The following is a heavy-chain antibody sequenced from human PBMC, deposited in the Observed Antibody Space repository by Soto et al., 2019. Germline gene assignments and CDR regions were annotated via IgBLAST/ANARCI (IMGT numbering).Heavy chain of an antibody. J-gene: IGHJ6*02. D-gene: IGHD6-19*01. V-gene: IGHV3-30-3*01. CDR3: ASLSVAGPYYYYGMDV. CDR1: GFTFSSYP. CDR2: ISYDGSNK. Sequence: QVQLVESGGGVVQLGRSLRLSCAASGFTFSSYPRPWVGQAPGKGLEGVAVISYDGSNKYYADSVKGRFTISRDNSKNTLYLQMNSLRAEDTAVYYCASLSVAGPYYYYGMDVWGQGTTVTVSS.